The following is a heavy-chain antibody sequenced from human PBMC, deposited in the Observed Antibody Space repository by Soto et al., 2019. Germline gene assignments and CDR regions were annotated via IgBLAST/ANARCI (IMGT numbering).Heavy chain of an antibody. D-gene: IGHD1-1*01. V-gene: IGHV5-51*01. CDR2: TFPSDSDT. CDR1: GYIFTNYW. CDR3: ARVNTRNPAYFALDV. J-gene: IGHJ6*02. Sequence: PGESLKISCQGSGYIFTNYWIGWVRQMPGEGLEWMGMTFPSDSDTRYSPSFQGQITISSDKSLSTAYLQWNTLKASDTATYFCARVNTRNPAYFALDVWGQGTPVTVSS.